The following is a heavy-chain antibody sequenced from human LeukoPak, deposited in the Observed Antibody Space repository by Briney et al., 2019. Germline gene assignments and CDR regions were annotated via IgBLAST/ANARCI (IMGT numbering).Heavy chain of an antibody. V-gene: IGHV1-18*01. Sequence: ASVKVSCKASGYTFTSYGISWVRQAPGKGLEWMGWISAYNGNTNYAQQLQGRVTMTTDTSTSTAYMELRSLSSDDTAVYYCARDYWGIAVAGPLEPFDYWGQGTLVTVSS. CDR1: GYTFTSYG. CDR2: ISAYNGNT. J-gene: IGHJ4*02. D-gene: IGHD6-19*01. CDR3: ARDYWGIAVAGPLEPFDY.